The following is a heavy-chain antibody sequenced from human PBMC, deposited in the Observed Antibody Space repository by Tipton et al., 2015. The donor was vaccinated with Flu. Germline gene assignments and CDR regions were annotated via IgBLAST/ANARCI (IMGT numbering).Heavy chain of an antibody. CDR3: VRDPSSSYINWFDP. D-gene: IGHD2-15*01. Sequence: TLSLTCNVFGGSIDTGGYYWAWIRQSPEKGLEWIGTLHYSGSTDYNPSLKSRVSNSVDTSKNQFSLKVTSVTAADTAVYFCVRDPSSSYINWFDPWGQGTRVTVSS. V-gene: IGHV4-39*07. CDR2: LHYSGST. J-gene: IGHJ5*02. CDR1: GGSIDTGGYY.